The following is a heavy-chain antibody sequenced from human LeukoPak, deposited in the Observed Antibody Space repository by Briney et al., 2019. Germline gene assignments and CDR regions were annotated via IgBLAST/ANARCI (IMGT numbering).Heavy chain of an antibody. D-gene: IGHD3-22*01. J-gene: IGHJ4*02. CDR2: ISGSGGST. Sequence: GGSLRLSCAASGFTFSSYAMSWVRQAPGKGLEWVSAISGSGGSTYYADSVKGRFTISRDNSKNTLYLQMNSLRAEDTAVYYCAKDIQYYYDSSGYWNSYYFDYWGQGTLVTVSS. V-gene: IGHV3-23*01. CDR3: AKDIQYYYDSSGYWNSYYFDY. CDR1: GFTFSSYA.